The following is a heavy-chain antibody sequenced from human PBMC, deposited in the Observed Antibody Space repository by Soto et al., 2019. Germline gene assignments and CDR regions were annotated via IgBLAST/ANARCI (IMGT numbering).Heavy chain of an antibody. J-gene: IGHJ4*02. CDR3: ASTYSATQNPPFPDY. CDR2: IYYSGST. CDR1: GGSISSGDYY. D-gene: IGHD2-15*01. V-gene: IGHV4-30-4*01. Sequence: QVQLQESGPGLVKPSQTLSLTCTVSGGSISSGDYYWSWIRQPPGKGLEGIGYIYYSGSTYYNPSLTRRVTISVATSKNPFSLKLSSATAAATAVYYCASTYSATQNPPFPDYWGQGTLVSVSS.